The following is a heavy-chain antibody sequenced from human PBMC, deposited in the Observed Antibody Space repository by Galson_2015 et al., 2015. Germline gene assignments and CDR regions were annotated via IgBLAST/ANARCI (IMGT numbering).Heavy chain of an antibody. CDR3: ARHTSYYDSSGYWVLDY. CDR1: GYSFTSYW. D-gene: IGHD3-22*01. CDR2: IYPGDSDT. J-gene: IGHJ4*02. V-gene: IGHV5-51*01. Sequence: QSGAEVKKPGESLTISCKGSGYSFTSYWIGWVRQMPGKGLELMGIIYPGDSDTRYSPSFQGQVTISADKSISTAYLQWSSLKASDTAMYYCARHTSYYDSSGYWVLDYWDQGTLVTVSS.